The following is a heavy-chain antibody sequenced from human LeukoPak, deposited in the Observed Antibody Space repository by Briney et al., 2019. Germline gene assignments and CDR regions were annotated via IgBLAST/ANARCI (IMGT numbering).Heavy chain of an antibody. CDR1: GGSISSSSYY. J-gene: IGHJ6*02. V-gene: IGHV4-39*07. CDR2: IYYSGST. D-gene: IGHD6-13*01. CDR3: ARAPYSSWYPTSFGGYYYGMDV. Sequence: SETLSLTCTVSGGSISSSSYYWGWIRQPPGKGLEWIGSIYYSGSTYYNPSLKSRVTISVDTSKNQFSLKLSSVTAADTAVYYCARAPYSSWYPTSFGGYYYGMDVWGQGTTVTVSS.